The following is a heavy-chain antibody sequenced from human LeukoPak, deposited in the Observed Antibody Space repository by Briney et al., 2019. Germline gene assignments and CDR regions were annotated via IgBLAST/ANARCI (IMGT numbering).Heavy chain of an antibody. D-gene: IGHD3-22*01. V-gene: IGHV3-23*01. Sequence: PGGSLRLSCAASGFTFSSYAMSWVRQAPGKGLEWVSAISGSGGSTYYADSVKGRFTISRDNSKNTLYLQMNSLRAEDTAVYYCAKDHYYDSSGYYPLYFDNWGQGTLVTVSS. CDR3: AKDHYYDSSGYYPLYFDN. CDR2: ISGSGGST. J-gene: IGHJ4*02. CDR1: GFTFSSYA.